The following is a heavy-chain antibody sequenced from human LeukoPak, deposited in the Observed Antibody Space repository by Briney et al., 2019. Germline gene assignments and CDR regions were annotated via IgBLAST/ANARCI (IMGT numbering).Heavy chain of an antibody. CDR3: ARGSSGWYFDY. CDR1: GGSFTTYY. V-gene: IGHV4-59*12. D-gene: IGHD6-19*01. CDR2: IYDIGNT. J-gene: IGHJ4*02. Sequence: PSETLSLTCTVSGGSFTTYYWTWIRQPPGKGLEWIGYIYDIGNTNYNPSLKSRVTTSVDTSKNLFSLKLSSVTAADTAVYYCARGSSGWYFDYWGQGSLVTVSS.